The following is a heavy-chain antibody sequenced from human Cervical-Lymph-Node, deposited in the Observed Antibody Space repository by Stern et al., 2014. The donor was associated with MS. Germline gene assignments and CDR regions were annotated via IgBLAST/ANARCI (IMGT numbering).Heavy chain of an antibody. CDR2: IWYDGSNK. V-gene: IGHV3-33*01. D-gene: IGHD6-6*01. CDR3: ARELPDYSSSSVVDY. CDR1: GFTFSSYG. Sequence: VQLVESGGGVVQPGRSLRLSCAASGFTFSSYGMHWVRQAPGKGLEWVAVIWYDGSNKYYADSVKGRFTISRDNSKNTLYLQMNSLRAEDTAVYYCARELPDYSSSSVVDYWGQGTLVTVSS. J-gene: IGHJ4*02.